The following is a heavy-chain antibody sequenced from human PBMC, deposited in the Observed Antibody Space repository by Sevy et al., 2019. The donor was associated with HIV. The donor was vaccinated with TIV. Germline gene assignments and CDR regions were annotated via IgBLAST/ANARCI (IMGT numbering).Heavy chain of an antibody. D-gene: IGHD3-3*01. Sequence: GGSLRLSCAASRLTFSSSSVNWVRQAPGKGLEWVSYISSSSTTIYYADSVKGRFTISRDNAKNSLYLQMNSLRDEDTAVYYCARGFMGADYYYGKDVWGQGTTVTVSS. J-gene: IGHJ6*02. CDR3: ARGFMGADYYYGKDV. CDR2: ISSSSTTI. V-gene: IGHV3-48*02. CDR1: RLTFSSSS.